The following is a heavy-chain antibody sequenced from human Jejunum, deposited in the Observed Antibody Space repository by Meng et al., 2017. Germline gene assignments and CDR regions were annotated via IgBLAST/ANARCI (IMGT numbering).Heavy chain of an antibody. CDR2: IYHTGSP. D-gene: IGHD2-2*03. V-gene: IGHV4-30-2*01. CDR1: GGSINSDGFT. J-gene: IGHJ4*02. CDR3: ARMDSAVHYFDY. Sequence: QLQLQQSGSGLGKPSQTLALTGAVSGGSINSDGFTWSWIRQPPGKGLEWIGYIYHTGSPYYNPSLKSRLTISVDKSVNQFSLKLSSVTAADTAVYYCARMDSAVHYFDYWGQGTLVTVSS.